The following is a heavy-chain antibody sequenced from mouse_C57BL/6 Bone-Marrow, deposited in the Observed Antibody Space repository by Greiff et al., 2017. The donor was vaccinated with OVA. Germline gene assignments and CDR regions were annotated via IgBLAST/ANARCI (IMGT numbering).Heavy chain of an antibody. CDR1: GFTFSNYW. J-gene: IGHJ2*01. CDR2: IRLKSDNYAT. V-gene: IGHV6-3*01. D-gene: IGHD1-1*01. Sequence: EVMLVESGGGLVQPGGSMKLSCVASGFTFSNYWMNWVRQSPEKGLEWVAQIRLKSDNYATHYAESVKGKFTIYRDDSKGSVYLQMNNLRAEDKGMYYYTGVFYGSSPCYFDYWGQGATLTVSS. CDR3: TGVFYGSSPCYFDY.